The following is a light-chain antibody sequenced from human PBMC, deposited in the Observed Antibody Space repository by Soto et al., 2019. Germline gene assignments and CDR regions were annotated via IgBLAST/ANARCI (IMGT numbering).Light chain of an antibody. Sequence: DIQMTQSPSTLSASVGDRVTITCRASQSISSWLAWYQQKPGKAPKLLIYKASSLESGVPSRFSGSGSGTEFTLTISSLQPDDLATYYCQQYNSYPNTFGQGTKLEIK. J-gene: IGKJ2*01. CDR2: KAS. CDR1: QSISSW. V-gene: IGKV1-5*03. CDR3: QQYNSYPNT.